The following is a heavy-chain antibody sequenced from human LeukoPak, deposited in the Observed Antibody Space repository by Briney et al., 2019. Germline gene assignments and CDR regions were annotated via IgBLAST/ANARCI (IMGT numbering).Heavy chain of an antibody. J-gene: IGHJ4*02. D-gene: IGHD6-13*01. V-gene: IGHV1-8*02. CDR2: MNPNSGNT. Sequence: ASVKVSCKASGYTFTSYGISWVRQATGQGLEWMGWMNPNSGNTGYAQKFQGRVTMTRNTSISTAYMELSSLRSEDTAVYYCARADPIAAADYWGQGTLVTVSS. CDR3: ARADPIAAADY. CDR1: GYTFTSYG.